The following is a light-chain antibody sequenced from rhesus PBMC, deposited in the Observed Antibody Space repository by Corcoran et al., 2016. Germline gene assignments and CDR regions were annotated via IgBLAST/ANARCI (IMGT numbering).Light chain of an antibody. CDR1: QGISSW. Sequence: DIQMTQSPSSLSASVGDKVTITCRATQGISSWLAWYQQKPGKAPKLLIHAASSLQSGVPSRVSCCGSGTDYTLTLSSLQPEDFATYYCHQGYNTPFTFGPGTKLDIK. CDR3: HQGYNTPFT. CDR2: AAS. V-gene: IGKV1-18*01. J-gene: IGKJ3*01.